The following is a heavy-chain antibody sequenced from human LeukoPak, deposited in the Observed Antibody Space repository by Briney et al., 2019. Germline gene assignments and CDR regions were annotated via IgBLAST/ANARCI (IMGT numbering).Heavy chain of an antibody. CDR3: ARAPPYSSSWYYYYGMDV. V-gene: IGHV3-48*03. CDR1: GFTFSSCE. CDR2: ISSSGSTI. D-gene: IGHD6-13*01. Sequence: PGGSLRLSCAASGFTFSSCEMNWVRQAPGKGLEWVSYISSSGSTIYYADSVKGRFTISRDNAKNSLYLQMNSLRAEDTAVYYCARAPPYSSSWYYYYGMDVWGKGTTVTVSS. J-gene: IGHJ6*04.